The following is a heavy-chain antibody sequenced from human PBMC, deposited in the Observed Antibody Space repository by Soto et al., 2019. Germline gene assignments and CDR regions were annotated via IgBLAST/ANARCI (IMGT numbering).Heavy chain of an antibody. J-gene: IGHJ5*02. CDR3: AGAPGGMATIRWFDP. D-gene: IGHD5-12*01. CDR1: GGTFSSYA. V-gene: IGHV1-69*06. Sequence: QVQLVQSGAEVKKPGSSVKVSCKASGGTFSSYAISWVRQAPGQGLEWMGGIIPIFGTANYAQKFQGRVMTTADKSTSTAYMGLSSLRSEDTAVYYWAGAPGGMATIRWFDPWGQGTLVTVSS. CDR2: IIPIFGTA.